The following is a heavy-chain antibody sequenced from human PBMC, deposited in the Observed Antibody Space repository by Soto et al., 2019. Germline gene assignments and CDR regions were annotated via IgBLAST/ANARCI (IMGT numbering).Heavy chain of an antibody. CDR2: VYYSGGS. CDR1: GASIHNSHSF. V-gene: IGHV4-39*02. CDR3: GRVVEGATRHTDSDS. D-gene: IGHD2-15*01. Sequence: SETLSLTCAVSGASIHNSHSFWAWIRQPPGKGLEFIGSVYYSGGSHYNPSLKGRVTISVDMSNNQVSLRVNSVTAADTAVYYCGRVVEGATRHTDSDSWGQGMLVTVSS. J-gene: IGHJ5*02.